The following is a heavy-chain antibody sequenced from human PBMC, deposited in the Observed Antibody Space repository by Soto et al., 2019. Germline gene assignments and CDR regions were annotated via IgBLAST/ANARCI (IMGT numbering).Heavy chain of an antibody. V-gene: IGHV3-23*01. CDR2: ISGSGGST. J-gene: IGHJ6*02. CDR3: ANPVEDYYYGMDV. Sequence: AGGSLRLSCAASGFTFSSYAMSWVRQAPGKGLEWVSAISGSGGSTYYADSVKGRFTISRDNSKNTLYLQMNSLRAEDTAVYYCANPVEDYYYGMDVWGQGTTVTVSS. D-gene: IGHD1-1*01. CDR1: GFTFSSYA.